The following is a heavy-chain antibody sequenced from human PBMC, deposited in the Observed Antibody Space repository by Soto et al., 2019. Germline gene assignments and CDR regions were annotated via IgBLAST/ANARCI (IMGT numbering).Heavy chain of an antibody. V-gene: IGHV3-23*01. D-gene: IGHD3-10*01. CDR3: AKVPLWFGESDPMDV. CDR2: ISGSGGST. CDR1: GFTFSTYA. Sequence: GGSLRLSCTASGFTFSTYAMNWVRQAPGKGLEWVSAISGSGGSTYYADSVKGRFTISRDNSKNTLYLQMNSLRAEDTAVYYCAKVPLWFGESDPMDVWGQGTTVTVSS. J-gene: IGHJ6*02.